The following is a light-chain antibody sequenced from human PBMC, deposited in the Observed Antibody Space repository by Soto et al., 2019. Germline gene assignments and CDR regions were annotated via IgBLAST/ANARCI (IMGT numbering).Light chain of an antibody. CDR2: GHN. V-gene: IGLV1-40*01. J-gene: IGLJ3*02. CDR3: QSYDSSLSGSWV. CDR1: YSNIGAGYE. Sequence: QSALTQPPSVSGAPGQRVTISCTGSYSNIGAGYEVHWYQQIPGTAPKLLISGHNNRPSGVPDRFFGSKSGTSASLTIIGLQAEDEADYYCQSYDSSLSGSWVFGGGTKLTVL.